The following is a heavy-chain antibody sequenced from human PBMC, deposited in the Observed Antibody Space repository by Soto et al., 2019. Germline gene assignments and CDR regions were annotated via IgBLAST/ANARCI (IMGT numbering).Heavy chain of an antibody. V-gene: IGHV3-7*05. CDR3: ARGYCSGGYCQRGY. J-gene: IGHJ4*02. CDR2: INQDGSEK. D-gene: IGHD2-15*01. Sequence: GGSLRLSCEASGITFSSYWMSWVRQAPGKGLEWVANINQDGSEKKYVDSVKGRFTISRDNAKNSLSLQMNSLRAEDTAVYYCARGYCSGGYCQRGYWGQGTLVTVSS. CDR1: GITFSSYW.